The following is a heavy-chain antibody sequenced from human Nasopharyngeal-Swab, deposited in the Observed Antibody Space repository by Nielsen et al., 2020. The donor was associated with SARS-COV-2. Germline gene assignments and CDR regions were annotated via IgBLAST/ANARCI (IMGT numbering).Heavy chain of an antibody. CDR2: IAHDASNE. CDR1: GFTFSSFG. CDR3: AREWAGSSSSFDY. J-gene: IGHJ4*02. Sequence: GESLKISCAASGFTFSSFGMHWVRQAPGKGLEWVAFIAHDASNEYYGDSVKGRFSISRDSSKNTLYLQMDSLRGEDTAVYYCAREWAGSSSSFDYWGQGTLVTVSS. D-gene: IGHD6-6*01. V-gene: IGHV3-30*03.